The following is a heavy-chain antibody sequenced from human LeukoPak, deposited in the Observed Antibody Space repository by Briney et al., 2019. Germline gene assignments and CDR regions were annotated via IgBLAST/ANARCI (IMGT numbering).Heavy chain of an antibody. Sequence: SVKVSCKASGYTFTSYYMHWVRQAPGQGLEWMGGIIPMFGTPKYAQKFQGRVTITADEATSTAYMELSSLRSEDTAVYYCARDNGGKPFDYWGQGTLVTVSS. CDR3: ARDNGGKPFDY. J-gene: IGHJ4*02. V-gene: IGHV1-69*13. D-gene: IGHD4-23*01. CDR2: IIPMFGTP. CDR1: GYTFTSYY.